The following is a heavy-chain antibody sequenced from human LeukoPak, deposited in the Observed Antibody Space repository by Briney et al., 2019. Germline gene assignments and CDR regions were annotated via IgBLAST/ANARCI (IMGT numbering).Heavy chain of an antibody. V-gene: IGHV3-23*01. J-gene: IGHJ4*02. D-gene: IGHD4-17*01. CDR1: GFTFSSYA. Sequence: GGSLRLSCAASGFTFSSYAMSWVRQAPGKGLEWVSAISGSGGSTYYADSVKGRFTISRDNSKNTLYPQMNSLRAEDTAVYYCARSLFDYGTEYYFDYWGQGTLVTVSS. CDR3: ARSLFDYGTEYYFDY. CDR2: ISGSGGST.